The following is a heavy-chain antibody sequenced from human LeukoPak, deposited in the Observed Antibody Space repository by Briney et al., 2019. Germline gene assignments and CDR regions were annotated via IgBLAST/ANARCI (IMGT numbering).Heavy chain of an antibody. J-gene: IGHJ4*02. CDR2: INPSGGNT. Sequence: ASVKGSCKSSGYTFTSYYIHWVRQAPGQGLEWMGIINPSGGNTNYARKFQGRVTMTRHTSTSTVYMELSSLRSEDTAMYYCAREEDGGYFDYWGQGTVVTVSS. CDR1: GYTFTSYY. D-gene: IGHD2-15*01. V-gene: IGHV1-46*01. CDR3: AREEDGGYFDY.